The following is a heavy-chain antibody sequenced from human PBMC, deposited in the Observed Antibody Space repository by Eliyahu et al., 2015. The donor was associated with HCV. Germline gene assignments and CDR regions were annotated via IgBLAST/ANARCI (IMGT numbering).Heavy chain of an antibody. CDR3: ARSSLVTSPASPDDNWFDP. V-gene: IGHV1-69*01. CDR2: VIPIFGTA. Sequence: QVQLVQSGAEVKKPGSSVKVSCKASGGTFSXYAXSWVRQAPGQGLEWMGGVIPIFGTANYAQKFQGRVTITADESTSTAYMELSSLRSEDTAVYYCARSSLVTSPASPDDNWFDPWGQGTLVTVSS. J-gene: IGHJ5*02. CDR1: GGTFSXYA. D-gene: IGHD6-6*01.